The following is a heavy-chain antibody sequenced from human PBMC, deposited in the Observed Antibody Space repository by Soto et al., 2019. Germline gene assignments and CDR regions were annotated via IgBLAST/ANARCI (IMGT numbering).Heavy chain of an antibody. V-gene: IGHV4-59*08. CDR2: IYYSGST. Sequence: SETLSLTCTVSGGSISSYYWSWIRQPPGKGLEWIGYIYYSGSTNYNPSLKSRVTISVDTSKNQFSLKLSSVTAADTAVYYCARHYSSSWGGIGAYYYYMDVWGKGTTVTVSS. CDR1: GGSISSYY. D-gene: IGHD6-13*01. J-gene: IGHJ6*03. CDR3: ARHYSSSWGGIGAYYYYMDV.